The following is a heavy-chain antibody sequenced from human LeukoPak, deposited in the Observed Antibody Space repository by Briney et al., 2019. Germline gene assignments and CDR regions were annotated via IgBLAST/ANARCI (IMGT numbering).Heavy chain of an antibody. Sequence: ASVKVSCKASGYTFTTYAIHWVRQAPGQRLEWMGWINTGNGNPKYSQKFQGRVTITRDASASTAYMDLSSLRSEDTAVYYCARLLSDCSSTSCLDYWGQGTLVTVSS. V-gene: IGHV1-3*04. D-gene: IGHD2-2*01. CDR2: INTGNGNP. CDR3: ARLLSDCSSTSCLDY. CDR1: GYTFTTYA. J-gene: IGHJ4*02.